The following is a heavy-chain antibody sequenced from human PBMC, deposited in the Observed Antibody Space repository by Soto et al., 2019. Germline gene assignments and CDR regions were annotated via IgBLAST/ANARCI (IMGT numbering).Heavy chain of an antibody. CDR3: AREGSYSAYNFAHGIQLWSFDF. CDR2: IFSSGST. V-gene: IGHV4-4*07. CDR1: GGSINTFY. D-gene: IGHD5-12*01. J-gene: IGHJ4*02. Sequence: SETLSLTCAVSGGSINTFYWSWVRQPAGKGLEWIGRIFSSGSTSFNPSLESRVAMSVDTSKNHFSLNLSSVTAADMAVYYCAREGSYSAYNFAHGIQLWSFDFWGQGALVTVSS.